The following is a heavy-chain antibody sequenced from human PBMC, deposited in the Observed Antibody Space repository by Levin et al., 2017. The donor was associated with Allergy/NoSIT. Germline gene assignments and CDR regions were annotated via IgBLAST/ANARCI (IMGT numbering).Heavy chain of an antibody. V-gene: IGHV3-23*01. D-gene: IGHD2-15*01. J-gene: IGHJ6*02. CDR3: AKVSTARTVVVINGMDV. CDR2: ISGSGGST. Sequence: GGSLRLSCAASGFTFSTYAMSWVRQAPGKGLEWVSGISGSGGSTYYADSVKGRFTISRDNSKNTLYLQMNSLRAEDTAVYYCAKVSTARTVVVINGMDVWGQGTTVTVSS. CDR1: GFTFSTYA.